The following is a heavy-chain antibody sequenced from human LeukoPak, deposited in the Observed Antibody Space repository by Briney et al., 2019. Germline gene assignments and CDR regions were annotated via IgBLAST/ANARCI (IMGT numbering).Heavy chain of an antibody. CDR2: IYYSGST. CDR3: ARAQYSGSYGYYFDY. J-gene: IGHJ4*02. V-gene: IGHV4-59*01. D-gene: IGHD1-26*01. CDR1: GGSISSYY. Sequence: SETLSLTCTVSGGSISSYYWSWIRQPPGKGLEWIGYIYYSGSTNYNPSLKRRVTISVDTSKNQFSLKLSSVTAADTAVYYCARAQYSGSYGYYFDYWGQGTLVTVSS.